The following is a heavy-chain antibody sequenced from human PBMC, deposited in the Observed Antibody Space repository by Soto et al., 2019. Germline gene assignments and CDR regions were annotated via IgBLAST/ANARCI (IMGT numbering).Heavy chain of an antibody. D-gene: IGHD4-4*01. CDR1: GFTFSSYA. J-gene: IGHJ6*03. Sequence: GGSLRLSCAASGFTFSSYAMHWVRQAPGKGLEYVSAISSNGGSTYYANSMKGRFTISRDNSKNTLYLQMGSLRAEDMAVYYCARGTVTLAYYYMDVWGKGTTVTVSS. CDR3: ARGTVTLAYYYMDV. CDR2: ISSNGGST. V-gene: IGHV3-64*01.